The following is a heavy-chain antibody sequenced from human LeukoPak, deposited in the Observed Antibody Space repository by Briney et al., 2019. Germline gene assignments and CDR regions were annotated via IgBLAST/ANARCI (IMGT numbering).Heavy chain of an antibody. CDR2: IIPILGIA. CDR1: GGTFSSYA. Sequence: VASVKVSCKASGGTFSSYAISWVRQAPGQGLEWMGRIIPILGIANYAQKFQGRVTITADKSTSTAYMELSSLRSEDTAVYYCARDLVDSSGSGLGMDVWGQGTTVTVSS. CDR3: ARDLVDSSGSGLGMDV. J-gene: IGHJ6*02. D-gene: IGHD3-22*01. V-gene: IGHV1-69*04.